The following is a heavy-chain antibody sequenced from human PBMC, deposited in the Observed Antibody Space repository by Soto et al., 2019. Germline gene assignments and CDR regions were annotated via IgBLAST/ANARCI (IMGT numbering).Heavy chain of an antibody. J-gene: IGHJ3*02. V-gene: IGHV3-64*01. CDR1: GFTFSSYA. CDR2: ISSNGGST. Sequence: EVQLVESGGGLVQPGGSLRLSCAASGFTFSSYAMHWVRQAPGKGLEYVSVISSNGGSTSYANSVKGRFTVSRDNSENTLYLQMGSLRADDMAVYYCARDKALGYNSGWYSAFDIWGQGTMVTVSS. CDR3: ARDKALGYNSGWYSAFDI. D-gene: IGHD6-19*01.